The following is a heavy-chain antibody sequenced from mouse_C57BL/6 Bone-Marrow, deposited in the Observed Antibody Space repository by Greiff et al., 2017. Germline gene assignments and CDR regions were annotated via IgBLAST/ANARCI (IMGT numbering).Heavy chain of an antibody. V-gene: IGHV5-15*01. CDR3: ARQGHAMDY. Sequence: EVQLVESGGGLVQPGGSLKLSCAASGFTFSDYGMAWVRQAPRKGPEWVAFISNLAYSIYYAATVTGRFTISRENAKNTLYLEMSSLRSEDTAMYYCARQGHAMDYWGQGTSVTVSS. CDR1: GFTFSDYG. J-gene: IGHJ4*01. CDR2: ISNLAYSI.